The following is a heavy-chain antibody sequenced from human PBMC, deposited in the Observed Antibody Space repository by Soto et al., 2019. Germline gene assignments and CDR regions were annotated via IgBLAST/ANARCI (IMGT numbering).Heavy chain of an antibody. Sequence: QVQLQESGPGLVKPSETLSLTFTASGASMSTFYWNWFRQAPGQGLEWIGYIYASGSTNYNPSLKSRVAISVDTSKTRFSLNLTSVTAADTAVYYCASEFGGWPPDSWGQETLVTVSS. J-gene: IGHJ4*02. CDR2: IYASGST. V-gene: IGHV4-59*01. CDR3: ASEFGGWPPDS. CDR1: GASMSTFY. D-gene: IGHD6-19*01.